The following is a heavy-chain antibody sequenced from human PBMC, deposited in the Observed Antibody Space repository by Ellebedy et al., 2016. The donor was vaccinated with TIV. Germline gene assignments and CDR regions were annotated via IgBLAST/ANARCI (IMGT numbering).Heavy chain of an antibody. J-gene: IGHJ3*02. CDR1: GFTFSSYA. D-gene: IGHD1-26*01. CDR2: ITYDGSHK. CDR3: ARGEEIGSLGDPFDI. Sequence: GESLKISCAASGFTFSSYAMHWVRQAPGKGLEWVSAITYDGSHKYYADSVKGRFAFSRDNSKHTLYLQMNSLRPEDTAVYYCARGEEIGSLGDPFDIWGQGTMVTLSS. V-gene: IGHV3-30*09.